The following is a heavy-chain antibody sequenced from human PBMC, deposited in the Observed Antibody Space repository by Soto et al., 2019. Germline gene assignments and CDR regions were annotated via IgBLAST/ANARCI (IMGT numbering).Heavy chain of an antibody. J-gene: IGHJ4*02. CDR3: ARASYYYDSSGYPSTQYYFDY. CDR1: GGTFSSYA. D-gene: IGHD3-22*01. Sequence: GASVKVSCKASGGTFSSYAISWVRQAPGQGLEWMGGIIPIFGTANYAQKFQGRVTITADKSTSTAYMELSSLRSEDTAVYYCARASYYYDSSGYPSTQYYFDYWGQGTLVTVSS. V-gene: IGHV1-69*06. CDR2: IIPIFGTA.